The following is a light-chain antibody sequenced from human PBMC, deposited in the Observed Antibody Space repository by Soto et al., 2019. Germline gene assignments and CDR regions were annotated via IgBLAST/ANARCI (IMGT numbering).Light chain of an antibody. J-gene: IGKJ4*01. Sequence: DIVMTQSPATLSVSPGERVTLSCRASQSVSSSLAWYQQKPGQAPRLLIYGASTRATGVPARFSGSGSGTEFPLTISSLQSEDFAVYYCQQCNNWPLTFGGGTKVETK. CDR3: QQCNNWPLT. CDR2: GAS. V-gene: IGKV3-15*01. CDR1: QSVSSS.